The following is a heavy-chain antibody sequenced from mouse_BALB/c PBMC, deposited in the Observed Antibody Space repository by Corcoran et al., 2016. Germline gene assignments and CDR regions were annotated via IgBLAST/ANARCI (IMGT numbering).Heavy chain of an antibody. Sequence: DVQLQESGPGLVKPSQSLSLTCSVTGYSITSGYYWNWIRHFPGNKLEWMCYISYDGSNNYNPSRKNRISSTRYTSKNQFFLKLNSVTTEETATYDGASGYDFDYWGQGTTLTVSA. V-gene: IGHV3-6*02. CDR1: GYSITSGYY. J-gene: IGHJ2*01. CDR3: ASGYDFDY. CDR2: ISYDGSN. D-gene: IGHD2-2*01.